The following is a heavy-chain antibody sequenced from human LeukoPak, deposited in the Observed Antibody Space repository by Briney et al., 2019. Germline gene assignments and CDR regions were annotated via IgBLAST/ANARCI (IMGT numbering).Heavy chain of an antibody. Sequence: HPGRSLRLSCAASGFTFSSYAMHWVRQAPGKGLEWVAVISYDGSNKYYADSVKGRFTISRDNSKNTLYLQMNSLRAEDTAVYYCARATYCYDSSGYGDYFDNWGQGTLVTVSS. CDR2: ISYDGSNK. J-gene: IGHJ4*02. D-gene: IGHD3-22*01. CDR3: ARATYCYDSSGYGDYFDN. V-gene: IGHV3-30*04. CDR1: GFTFSSYA.